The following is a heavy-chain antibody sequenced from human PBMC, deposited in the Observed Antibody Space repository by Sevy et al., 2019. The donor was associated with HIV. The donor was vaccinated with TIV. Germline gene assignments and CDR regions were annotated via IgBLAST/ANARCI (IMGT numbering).Heavy chain of an antibody. V-gene: IGHV3-30-3*01. CDR3: AREAGQQWLDDLDAFDI. CDR2: ISYDGSNK. CDR1: GFTFSSYA. D-gene: IGHD6-19*01. J-gene: IGHJ3*02. Sequence: GSLRLSCAASGFTFSSYAMHWVRQAPGKGLESVAVISYDGSNKYYADSVKGRFTISRDNSKNTLYLQMNSLRAEDTAVYYCAREAGQQWLDDLDAFDIWRQGTMVTVSS.